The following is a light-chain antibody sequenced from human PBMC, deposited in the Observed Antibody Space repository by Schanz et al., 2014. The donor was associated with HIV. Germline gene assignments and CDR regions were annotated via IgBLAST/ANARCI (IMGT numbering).Light chain of an antibody. CDR2: GAS. CDR1: QTITSNF. V-gene: IGKV3-20*01. J-gene: IGKJ1*01. Sequence: EIVLTQSPGTLSLFPGERAALSCRASQTITSNFLAWYQQRPGQAPRLLIFGASNRATGIPDRFSGGGSGTDFTLTISRVEPEDYAVYYCQQYGSSPWTFGQGTRVDVK. CDR3: QQYGSSPWT.